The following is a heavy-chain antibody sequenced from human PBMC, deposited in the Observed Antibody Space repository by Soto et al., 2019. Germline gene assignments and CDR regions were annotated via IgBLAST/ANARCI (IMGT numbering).Heavy chain of an antibody. D-gene: IGHD3-10*01. CDR1: GGTFSTSA. CDR2: IMPVFATP. Sequence: QVQLMQSGAEVKKPGSSVKVSCKASGGTFSTSAISWVRQAPGEGLEWVGGIMPVFATPDYAQKFQGRVTXSXDXXTTTAYLELTSLTTDDTAVYYCARDKDRQQFGGNYYYILDVWGQGTAITVSS. CDR3: ARDKDRQQFGGNYYYILDV. V-gene: IGHV1-69*05. J-gene: IGHJ6*02.